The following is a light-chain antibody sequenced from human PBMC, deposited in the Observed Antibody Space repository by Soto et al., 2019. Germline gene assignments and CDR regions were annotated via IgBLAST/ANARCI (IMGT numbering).Light chain of an antibody. Sequence: EIAPTQSPGTRAVSPFYSVTLPCRASQSISTNLAWYQHKPGQAPRLLIHGAPTRATGVPARISGSGSGTDFTLTTSRIEPEDFAVYYCQQYGSSPLTFGGGTKVDIK. V-gene: IGKV3-20*01. CDR3: QQYGSSPLT. CDR1: QSISTN. J-gene: IGKJ4*01. CDR2: GAP.